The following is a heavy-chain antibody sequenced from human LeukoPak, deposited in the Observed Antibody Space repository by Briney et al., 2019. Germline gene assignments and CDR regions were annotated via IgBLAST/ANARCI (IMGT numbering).Heavy chain of an antibody. CDR3: ARVYRRYFDY. D-gene: IGHD1-14*01. V-gene: IGHV3-48*01. CDR1: GFIFSSYS. Sequence: GGSLRLSCAASGFIFSSYSMNWVRQAPGKGLEWVSYISSSSSSIYYADAVKGRFTISRDSAKNSLYLQMNSLRAEDTAVYYCARVYRRYFDYWGQGTLVTVSS. CDR2: ISSSSSSI. J-gene: IGHJ4*02.